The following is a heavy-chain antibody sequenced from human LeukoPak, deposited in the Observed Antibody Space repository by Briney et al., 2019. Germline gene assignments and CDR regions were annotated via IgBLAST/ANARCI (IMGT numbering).Heavy chain of an antibody. Sequence: GASVKDSCKPSGYTLTGYYIRWLRQAPGQGLEWMGWISPNSGGTNYALEFQGRVTMTRDTSINTAYMELRRLRPDDTALYYCARAASGFYDYYFDCWGQGTLVTVSS. D-gene: IGHD5-12*01. CDR2: ISPNSGGT. V-gene: IGHV1-2*02. CDR1: GYTLTGYY. J-gene: IGHJ4*02. CDR3: ARAASGFYDYYFDC.